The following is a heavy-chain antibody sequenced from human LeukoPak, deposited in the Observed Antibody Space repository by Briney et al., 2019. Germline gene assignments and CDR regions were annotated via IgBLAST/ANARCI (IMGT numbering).Heavy chain of an antibody. CDR2: INPNSGGT. CDR3: ARHSRPTYYYDSSGYPLYYFDY. Sequence: ASVNVSCKASGYTFTGYYMHWVRQAPGQGLEWMGWINPNSGGTNYAQKFQGRVTMTRDTSISTAYMELSRLRSDDTAVYYCARHSRPTYYYDSSGYPLYYFDYWGQGTLVTVSS. J-gene: IGHJ4*02. CDR1: GYTFTGYY. V-gene: IGHV1-2*02. D-gene: IGHD3-22*01.